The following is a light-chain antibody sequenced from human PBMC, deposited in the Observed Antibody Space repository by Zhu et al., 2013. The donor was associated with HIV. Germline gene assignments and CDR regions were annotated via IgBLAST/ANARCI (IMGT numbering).Light chain of an antibody. CDR3: QQYNNWPSWT. J-gene: IGKJ1*01. V-gene: IGKV3-20*01. CDR1: QSVSSSY. Sequence: EIVLTQSPRTLSLSPGERATLSCRASQSVSSSYLAWYQQNPGQAPRLLIYSASSRATDIPDRFSGSGSGTDFTLTISSLQSEDFAVYYCQQYNNWPSWTFGQGTKVEIK. CDR2: SAS.